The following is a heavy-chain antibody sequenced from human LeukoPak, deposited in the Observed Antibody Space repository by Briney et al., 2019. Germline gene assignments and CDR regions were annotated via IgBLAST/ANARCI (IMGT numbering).Heavy chain of an antibody. J-gene: IGHJ3*02. D-gene: IGHD1-26*01. CDR2: IHYTGTT. CDR1: GGSINSHY. V-gene: IGHV4-59*08. Sequence: TSETLSLTCIVSGGSINSHYWSWIRQPPGKGLEWIGDIHYTGTTKYNPSVKSRVTISIDTSKNQFSLELSSVTATDTAVYFCATNRVGTYDRPFDIWGQGTMVTVSS. CDR3: ATNRVGTYDRPFDI.